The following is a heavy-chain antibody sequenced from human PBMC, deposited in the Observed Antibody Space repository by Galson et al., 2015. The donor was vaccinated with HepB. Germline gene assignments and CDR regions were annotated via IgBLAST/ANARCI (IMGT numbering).Heavy chain of an antibody. CDR3: ARTTYYSDSSGYKY. Sequence: SVTVSCKAFGSTFSGYYMHWVRQAPGQGLEWMGWINPKSGGTKFARKFQGRVTMTRDTSISTVYMELSRLGSDETAVYYCARTTYYSDSSGYKYWGQGTLVTVSS. J-gene: IGHJ4*02. CDR1: GSTFSGYY. CDR2: INPKSGGT. D-gene: IGHD3-22*01. V-gene: IGHV1-2*02.